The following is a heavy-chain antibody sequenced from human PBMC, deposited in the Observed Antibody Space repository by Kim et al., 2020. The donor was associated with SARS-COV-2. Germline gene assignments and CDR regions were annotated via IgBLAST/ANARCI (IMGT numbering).Heavy chain of an antibody. Sequence: ASVKVSCKASGYTFTSYGISWVRQAPGQGLEWMGWISAYNGNTNYAQKLQGRVTMTTDTSTSTAYMELRSLRSDDTAVYYCARGSSSPYDILTGLTDIWGQGTMVTVSS. CDR3: ARGSSSPYDILTGLTDI. CDR2: ISAYNGNT. D-gene: IGHD3-9*01. J-gene: IGHJ3*02. CDR1: GYTFTSYG. V-gene: IGHV1-18*01.